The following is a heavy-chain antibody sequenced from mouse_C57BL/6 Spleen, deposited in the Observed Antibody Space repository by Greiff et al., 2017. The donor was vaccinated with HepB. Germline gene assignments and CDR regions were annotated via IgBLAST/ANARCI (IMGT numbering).Heavy chain of an antibody. J-gene: IGHJ3*01. Sequence: VQLQQSGAELVRPGASVTLSCKASGYTFTDYEMHWVKQTPVHGLEWIGAIDPETGGTAYNQKFKGKAILTADKSSSTAYMELRSLTSEDSAVYSCTIPFGNYEKAWFAYWGQGTLVTVSA. CDR1: GYTFTDYE. CDR3: TIPFGNYEKAWFAY. D-gene: IGHD2-1*01. V-gene: IGHV1-15*01. CDR2: IDPETGGT.